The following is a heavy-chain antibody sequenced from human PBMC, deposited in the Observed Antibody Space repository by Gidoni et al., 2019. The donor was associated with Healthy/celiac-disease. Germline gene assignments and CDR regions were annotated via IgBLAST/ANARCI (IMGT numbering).Heavy chain of an antibody. D-gene: IGHD6-19*01. J-gene: IGHJ4*02. Sequence: QVQLQESGPGLVKPSETLSLTCTVSGGSISSYYWSWIRQPPGKGLEWIGYIYYSGSTNYNPSLKSRVTISVDTSKNQFSLKLSSVTAADTAVYYCARHRDRAVAGFGYWGQGTLVTVSS. V-gene: IGHV4-59*08. CDR1: GGSISSYY. CDR3: ARHRDRAVAGFGY. CDR2: IYYSGST.